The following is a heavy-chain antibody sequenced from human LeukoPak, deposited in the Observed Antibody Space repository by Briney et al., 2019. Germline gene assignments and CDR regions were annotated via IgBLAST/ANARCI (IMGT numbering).Heavy chain of an antibody. CDR1: GFTFSNYE. J-gene: IGHJ4*02. Sequence: GGSLRLSCVVSGFTFSNYEMNWVRQAPGKGPEWVSYITKTGNSKYYADSVKGRFTVSRDDANKSLYLQMDSLGAEDTAVYYCGREGSLDDFDYWGQGTLVTVSS. CDR3: GREGSLDDFDY. V-gene: IGHV3-48*03. D-gene: IGHD3-9*01. CDR2: ITKTGNSK.